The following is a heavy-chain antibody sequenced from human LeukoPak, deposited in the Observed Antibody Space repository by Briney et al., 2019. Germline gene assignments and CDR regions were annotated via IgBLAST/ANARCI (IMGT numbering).Heavy chain of an antibody. CDR2: LCPGDSDT. Sequence: GESLKISCKCSGYRFTSYWIGWVRRTPGKGLGGVGILCPGDSDTRYSPSFQRQVTISADKSISTAYLQWSSLKASDTAMYYCARVDSSGYLFPDYWGQGTLVTVSS. D-gene: IGHD3-22*01. CDR1: GYRFTSYW. V-gene: IGHV5-51*01. J-gene: IGHJ4*02. CDR3: ARVDSSGYLFPDY.